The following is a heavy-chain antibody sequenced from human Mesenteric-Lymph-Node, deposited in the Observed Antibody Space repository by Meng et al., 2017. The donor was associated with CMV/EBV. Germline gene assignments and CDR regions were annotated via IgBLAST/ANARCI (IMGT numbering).Heavy chain of an antibody. J-gene: IGHJ4*02. D-gene: IGHD3-3*01. CDR1: GFAFSSYA. V-gene: IGHV3-30*02. CDR2: IRYDGSKT. CDR3: ARASVTIFGAHQADS. Sequence: GESLKISCAASGFAFSSYAMHWVRQAPGKGLEWVTFIRYDGSKTYYAGSVKGRFTISRDNAKNTLYLQMNSLRAEDTAVYYCARASVTIFGAHQADSWGQGTLVTVSS.